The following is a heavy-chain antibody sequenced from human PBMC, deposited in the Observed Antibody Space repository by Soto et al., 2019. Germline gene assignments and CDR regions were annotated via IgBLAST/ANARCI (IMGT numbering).Heavy chain of an antibody. CDR1: GGSFSGYY. V-gene: IGHV4-34*01. CDR2: INHSGST. CDR3: ARGRKGSFWVAQYFLAF. D-gene: IGHD3-16*01. Sequence: SETLSLTCAVYGGSFSGYYWSWIRQPPGKGLEWIGEINHSGSTNYNPSLKSRVTISVDTSKNQFSLKLSSVTAADTAVYYFARGRKGSFWVAQYFLAFGGQGTLVTVSS. J-gene: IGHJ4*02.